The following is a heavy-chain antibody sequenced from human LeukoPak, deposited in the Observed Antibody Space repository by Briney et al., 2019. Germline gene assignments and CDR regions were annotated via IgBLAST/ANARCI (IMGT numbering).Heavy chain of an antibody. D-gene: IGHD5-12*01. J-gene: IGHJ5*02. CDR2: IYYSGST. CDR3: ARGSGGLHNWSDP. Sequence: PSETLSLTCAVSGGSISSGGYSWSWIRQPPGKGLEWIGYIYYSGSTYYNPSLKSRVTISVDTSKNQFSLKLSSVTAADTAVYYCARGSGGLHNWSDPWGQGTLVTVSS. CDR1: GGSISSGGYS. V-gene: IGHV4-30-4*07.